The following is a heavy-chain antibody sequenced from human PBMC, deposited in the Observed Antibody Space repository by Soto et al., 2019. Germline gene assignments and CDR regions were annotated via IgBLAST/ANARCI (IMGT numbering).Heavy chain of an antibody. CDR1: GFTFSSYS. Sequence: GGSLRLSCAASGFTFSSYSMNWVHQAPGKGLEWVSYISSSSSTIYYADSVKGRFTISRDNAKNSLYLQMNSLREEDTAVYYCARDTDYWGQGTMVTVYS. CDR3: ARDTDY. V-gene: IGHV3-48*02. J-gene: IGHJ4*02. CDR2: ISSSSSTI.